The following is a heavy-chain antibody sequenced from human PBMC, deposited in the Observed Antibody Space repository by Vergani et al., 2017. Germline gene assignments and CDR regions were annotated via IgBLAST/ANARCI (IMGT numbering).Heavy chain of an antibody. CDR3: AKANPRNSGYDYLYYDHAMDV. CDR1: GFTFNHYA. D-gene: IGHD5-12*01. CDR2: ISGSGGST. V-gene: IGHV3-23*01. Sequence: EVQLLESGGDLVQPGGSLRLSCAASGFTFNHYAMNWVRQAPGKGLEWFSGISGSGGSTYYAGSVKGRFTISRDSSKNTLYLKMNSLSAGDTAVYYCAKANPRNSGYDYLYYDHAMDVWGQGTTVTVSS. J-gene: IGHJ6*02.